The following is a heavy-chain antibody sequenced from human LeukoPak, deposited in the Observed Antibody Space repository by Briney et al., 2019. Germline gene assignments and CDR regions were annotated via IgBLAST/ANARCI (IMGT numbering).Heavy chain of an antibody. J-gene: IGHJ6*03. D-gene: IGHD6-13*01. V-gene: IGHV3-23*01. CDR2: ISGSTGRT. CDR1: GFTFSSYA. Sequence: PGGSLRLSCAASGFTFSSYAMSWVRQAPGKGLEWVSSISGSTGRTHYADSVKGRFTISRDNAKKPLYLQMNSLRAEDTALYYCAKGGIHRGYYYYYMDVWGKGTTVTISS. CDR3: AKGGIHRGYYYYYMDV.